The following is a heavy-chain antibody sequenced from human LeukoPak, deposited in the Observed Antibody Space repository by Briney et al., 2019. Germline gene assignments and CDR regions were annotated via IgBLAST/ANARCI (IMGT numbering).Heavy chain of an antibody. CDR1: GGSFSGYY. CDR3: ARARYCTNGVCYYFDY. V-gene: IGHV4-34*01. J-gene: IGHJ4*02. D-gene: IGHD2-8*01. Sequence: SETLSLTCAVYGGSFSGYYWSWIRQPPGKGLEWIGEINHSGSTNYNPSLKSRVTISVDTSKNQFSLKLSSVTAADTAVYYCARARYCTNGVCYYFDYWGQGTLVTVSS. CDR2: INHSGST.